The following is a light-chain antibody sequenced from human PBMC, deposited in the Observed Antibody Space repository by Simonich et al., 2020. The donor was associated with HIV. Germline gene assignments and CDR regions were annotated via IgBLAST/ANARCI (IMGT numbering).Light chain of an antibody. CDR1: QSVSSSY. J-gene: IGKJ4*01. V-gene: IGKV3-15*01. CDR3: QQYDKWPPVLA. Sequence: EIVLTQSPGTLSLSPGERATLSCRASQSVSSSYLAWYQQKPGQDPRLLIYAASTRATGIPARFSGSGSGTEFTLTINSMQSEDFAVYYCQQYDKWPPVLAFGGGSKVEIK. CDR2: AAS.